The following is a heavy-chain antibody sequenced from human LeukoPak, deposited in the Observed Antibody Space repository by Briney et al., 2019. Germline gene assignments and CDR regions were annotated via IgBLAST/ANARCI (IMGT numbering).Heavy chain of an antibody. CDR3: AKDRPYYDFWSGYYMDC. CDR1: GFTFSSYG. Sequence: PGGSLRLSCAASGFTFSSYGMHWVRQAPGKGLEWVAVIWYDGSNKYYADSVKGRFTISRDNSKNTLYLQMNSLRAEDTAVYYCAKDRPYYDFWSGYYMDCWGQGTLVTVSS. CDR2: IWYDGSNK. V-gene: IGHV3-33*06. D-gene: IGHD3-3*01. J-gene: IGHJ4*02.